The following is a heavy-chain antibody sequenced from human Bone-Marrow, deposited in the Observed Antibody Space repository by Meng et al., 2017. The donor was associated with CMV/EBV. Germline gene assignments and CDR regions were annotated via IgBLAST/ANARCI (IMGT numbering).Heavy chain of an antibody. D-gene: IGHD2-2*01. CDR3: AIDCSSTSCCI. Sequence: GESLKISCAASGFTFSSYSMNWVRQAPGKGLEWVSSISSSSSYIYYADSVKGRFTISRDNAKNSLYLQMNSLRAEDTAVYYCAIDCSSTSCCIWGQGTMVTVAS. J-gene: IGHJ3*02. CDR1: GFTFSSYS. CDR2: ISSSSSYI. V-gene: IGHV3-21*01.